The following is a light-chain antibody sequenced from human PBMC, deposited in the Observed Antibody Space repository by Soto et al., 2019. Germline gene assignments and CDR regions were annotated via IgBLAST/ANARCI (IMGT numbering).Light chain of an antibody. Sequence: EIVLTQSPGTLSLSPGERATLSCRASQSVSSSYLAWYQQKPGQAPRLLIYGASSRAPGIPDRFSGSGSGTDVTLTISRLEPEDFAVYYCQQYGSSRVTFGQGTKVEIK. V-gene: IGKV3-20*01. J-gene: IGKJ1*01. CDR3: QQYGSSRVT. CDR2: GAS. CDR1: QSVSSSY.